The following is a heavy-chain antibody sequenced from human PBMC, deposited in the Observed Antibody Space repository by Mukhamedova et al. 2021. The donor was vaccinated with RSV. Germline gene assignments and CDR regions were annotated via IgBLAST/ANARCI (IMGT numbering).Heavy chain of an antibody. D-gene: IGHD5-18*01. V-gene: IGHV1-18*01. CDR2: ISAYNGNT. Sequence: GLEWMGWISAYNGNTNYAQKLQGRVTMTTDTSTSTAYMELRSLRSDDTAVYYCARTMVTGDAFDIWGQGTMVTVSS. CDR3: ARTMVTGDAFDI. J-gene: IGHJ3*02.